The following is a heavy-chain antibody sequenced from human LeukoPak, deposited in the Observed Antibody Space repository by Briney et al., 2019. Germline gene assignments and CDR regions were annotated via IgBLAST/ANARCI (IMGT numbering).Heavy chain of an antibody. D-gene: IGHD1-1*01. CDR3: ASGTTIFNYFDY. Sequence: SGECLRLSCAASGFTFSGYTMNWVRQAPGKGLEWVSSIRSSSTYIYYADSVKGRFTISRDNAKNSLYLQMNSLRAEDTAVYYCASGTTIFNYFDYWGQGTLVTVSS. V-gene: IGHV3-21*01. CDR1: GFTFSGYT. J-gene: IGHJ4*02. CDR2: IRSSSTYI.